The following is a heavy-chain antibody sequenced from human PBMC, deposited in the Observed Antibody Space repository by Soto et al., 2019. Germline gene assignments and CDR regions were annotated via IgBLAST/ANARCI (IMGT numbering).Heavy chain of an antibody. J-gene: IGHJ6*02. CDR2: ISYEGSHK. CDR1: GFFFSSHG. D-gene: IGHD1-1*01. V-gene: IGHV3-30*18. Sequence: QVQLVESGGGVVQPGGSLTLSCVASGFFFSSHGMYWVRQAPGRGLEWVALISYEGSHKYDVDSVKGRFTISRDNSKKTVYLHMTSMRAEDTALYYCAKDFELPDGDYYHYGMDVWGQGTTVSVSS. CDR3: AKDFELPDGDYYHYGMDV.